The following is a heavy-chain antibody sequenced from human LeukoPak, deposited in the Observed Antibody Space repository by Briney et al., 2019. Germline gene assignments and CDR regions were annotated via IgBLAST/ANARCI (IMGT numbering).Heavy chain of an antibody. Sequence: SETLSLTCTVSGGPIYSYCWSWIRQTAGKGLEWIGRLYPGVSTNCNPSLKSRVTMSVDTSKNQFALKLSSVTAADTAVYYCARGREQLASFDYWGQGTLVTVSS. CDR1: GGPIYSYC. CDR2: LYPGVST. CDR3: ARGREQLASFDY. V-gene: IGHV4-4*07. D-gene: IGHD6-6*01. J-gene: IGHJ4*02.